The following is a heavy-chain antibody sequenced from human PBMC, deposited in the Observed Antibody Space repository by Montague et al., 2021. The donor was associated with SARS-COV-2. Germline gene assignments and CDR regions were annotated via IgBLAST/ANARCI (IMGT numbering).Heavy chain of an antibody. V-gene: IGHV3-30-3*01. Sequence: SLRLSCAASGFTFSSYAMHWVRQAPGKGLEWVAVISYDGSNKYYADSVKGRFTISRDNSKNTLYLQMNSLRAEDTAVYYCARAAQKQYVLLWFGELLHDAFDIWGQGKMVTVSS. CDR3: ARAAQKQYVLLWFGELLHDAFDI. CDR2: ISYDGSNK. D-gene: IGHD3-10*01. CDR1: GFTFSSYA. J-gene: IGHJ3*02.